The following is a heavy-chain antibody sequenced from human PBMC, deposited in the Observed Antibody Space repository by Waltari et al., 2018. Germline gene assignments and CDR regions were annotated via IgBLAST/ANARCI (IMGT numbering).Heavy chain of an antibody. V-gene: IGHV3-23*01. CDR1: GFSFSTFE. CDR2: ISEDSQRI. J-gene: IGHJ4*02. D-gene: IGHD2-15*01. Sequence: EVRLWESGGGVTYVGGSLRLSCAAYGFSFSTFEMTWARQVPGKGLEWVAFISEDSQRIFYATSVRGRFAVSRDNSKNLIFLHMINLRVDDTATYFCVKGGWLDDWGQGSLVTVSS. CDR3: VKGGWLDD.